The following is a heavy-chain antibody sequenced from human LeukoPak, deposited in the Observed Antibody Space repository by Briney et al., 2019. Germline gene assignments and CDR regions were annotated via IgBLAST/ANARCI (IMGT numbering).Heavy chain of an antibody. J-gene: IGHJ4*02. CDR2: INPNSGGS. CDR1: GYTFTGYY. V-gene: IGHV1-2*02. Sequence: GASVKVSCKASGYTFTGYYMHWVRQAPGQGLEWMGWINPNSGGSNYAQKFQGRVTMTSDTSINTAYMELGRLISDDTAVYYCAGDGYNSRRFFDYWGQGTLVTVSS. D-gene: IGHD5-24*01. CDR3: AGDGYNSRRFFDY.